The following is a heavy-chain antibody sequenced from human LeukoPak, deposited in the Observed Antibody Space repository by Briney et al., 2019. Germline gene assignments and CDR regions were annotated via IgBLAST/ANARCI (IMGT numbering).Heavy chain of an antibody. CDR2: IYYSGST. CDR1: GGSISSYY. CDR3: ARGVLPSYMDV. J-gene: IGHJ6*03. V-gene: IGHV4-59*01. Sequence: PSETLSLTCTVSGGSISSYYWSWIRQPPGKGLEWIGYIYYSGSTNYNPSLKSRVTISVDTSKNQFSLKLSSVTAADTAVYYCARGVLPSYMDVWGKGTTVTVSS.